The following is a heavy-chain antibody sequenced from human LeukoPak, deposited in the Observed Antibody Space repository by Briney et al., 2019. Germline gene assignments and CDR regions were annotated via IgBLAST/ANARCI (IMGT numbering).Heavy chain of an antibody. D-gene: IGHD3-9*01. CDR2: IRYDGNNK. CDR1: GFTFSSYG. J-gene: IGHJ4*02. Sequence: GGSLRLSCAASGFTFSSYGMHWVRQAPGKGLEWVAFIRYDGNNKYYADSVKGRFTISRDNSKNTLYLQMNSLRAEDTAVYYCARVRYFDWLGPFDYWGQGTLVTVSS. CDR3: ARVRYFDWLGPFDY. V-gene: IGHV3-30*02.